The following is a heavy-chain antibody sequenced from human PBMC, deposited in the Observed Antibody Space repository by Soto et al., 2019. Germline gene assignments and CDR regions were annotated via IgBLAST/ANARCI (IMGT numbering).Heavy chain of an antibody. CDR1: GDSISRCGHY. CDR2: ISYSGIA. J-gene: IGHJ5*02. V-gene: IGHV4-31*03. Sequence: SGTLXLTCTVSGDSISRCGHYWSWIRQHPGKGPEWIGYISYSGIAYYNPSLESRVSISVDTSKNQFSLNLSSVTAADTAVFYCARGYSSNWFDPWGQGTLVTVSS. CDR3: ARGYSSNWFDP. D-gene: IGHD5-18*01.